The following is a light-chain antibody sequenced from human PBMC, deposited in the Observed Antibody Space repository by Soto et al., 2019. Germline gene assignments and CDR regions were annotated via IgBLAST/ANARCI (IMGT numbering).Light chain of an antibody. J-gene: IGLJ2*01. CDR2: DVS. Sequence: QSVLTQPASVSGSPGQSITISCTGTTSDVGAYTYVSWYQQHPGKAPKLMIYDVSHRPSGVSNRFSGSKSGNTASLTISGLQAEDEADYYCSSYTTSTTVLFGGGTKVTVL. CDR3: SSYTTSTTVL. CDR1: TSDVGAYTY. V-gene: IGLV2-14*03.